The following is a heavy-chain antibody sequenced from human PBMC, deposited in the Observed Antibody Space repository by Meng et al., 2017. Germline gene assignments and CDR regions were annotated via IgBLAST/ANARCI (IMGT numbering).Heavy chain of an antibody. CDR1: GGSFSGYY. D-gene: IGHD3-22*01. V-gene: IGHV4-34*01. CDR3: ARGVIVVVINGHPHDAFDI. CDR2: INHSGST. J-gene: IGHJ3*02. Sequence: SETLSLNCAVYGGSFSGYYWSWIRQPPGKGLEWIGEINHSGSTSYNPSLKSRVTISVDTSKNQFSLKLSSVSAADTAVYYCARGVIVVVINGHPHDAFDIWGQGTMVTVSS.